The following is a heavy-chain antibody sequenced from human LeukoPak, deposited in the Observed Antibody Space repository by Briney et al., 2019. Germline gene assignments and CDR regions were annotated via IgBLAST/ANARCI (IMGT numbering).Heavy chain of an antibody. CDR2: IYYSGST. CDR1: GGSISSSSYY. CDR3: AGELVGATYSSYYFDY. D-gene: IGHD1-26*01. V-gene: IGHV4-39*07. Sequence: PSETLSLTCTVSGGSISSSSYYWGWIRQPPGKGLEWIGSIYYSGSTYYNPSLKSRVTISVDTSKNQFSLKLSSVTAADTAVYYCAGELVGATYSSYYFDYWGQGTLVTVSS. J-gene: IGHJ4*02.